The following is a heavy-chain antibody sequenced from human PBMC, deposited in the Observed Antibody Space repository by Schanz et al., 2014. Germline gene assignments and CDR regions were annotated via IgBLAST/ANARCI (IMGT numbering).Heavy chain of an antibody. Sequence: EVQLVESGGGLVQPGGSLRLSCAASGFTVSSNYMSWVRQAPGKGLEWVSVIYSGGNAYYAESVKGRFSISRDNSKNTVYLQMNSLGAEDTAVYYCARDGGFDSINAFDFWGQGTMVTVSS. CDR2: IYSGGNA. CDR3: ARDGGFDSINAFDF. J-gene: IGHJ3*01. CDR1: GFTVSSNY. V-gene: IGHV3-66*01. D-gene: IGHD3-10*01.